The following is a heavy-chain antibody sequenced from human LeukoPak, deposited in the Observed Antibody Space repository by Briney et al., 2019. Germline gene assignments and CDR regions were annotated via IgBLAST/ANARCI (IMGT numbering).Heavy chain of an antibody. J-gene: IGHJ4*02. CDR1: GGSISSSY. Sequence: SETLSLTCTVSGGSISSSYWSWIRQSPGKGLDWIGYIYYTGSTNSNPSLETRVTISLDTSKNQFSLKLTSVTAADTAIYYCARFDTTVTYFDYWGQGTLVAVSS. CDR2: IYYTGST. D-gene: IGHD1-1*01. V-gene: IGHV4-59*01. CDR3: ARFDTTVTYFDY.